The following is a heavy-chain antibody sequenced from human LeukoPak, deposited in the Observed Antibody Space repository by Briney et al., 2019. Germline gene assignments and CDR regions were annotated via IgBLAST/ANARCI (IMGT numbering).Heavy chain of an antibody. Sequence: GESLKSSCKGSGYSFASYWVGWVRQMPGKGLEWMGIIYPGDSDTRYSPSFQGQVTISADKSIRTVYLQWSSLKASDTAMYYCARHHLYGSGSSGFDYWGQGTLVTVSS. V-gene: IGHV5-51*01. CDR3: ARHHLYGSGSSGFDY. D-gene: IGHD3-10*01. J-gene: IGHJ4*02. CDR2: IYPGDSDT. CDR1: GYSFASYW.